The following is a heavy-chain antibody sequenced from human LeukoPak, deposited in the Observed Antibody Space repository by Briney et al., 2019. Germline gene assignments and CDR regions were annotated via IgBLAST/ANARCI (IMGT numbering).Heavy chain of an antibody. CDR2: IRYDGSNK. Sequence: GVSLRLSCAASGFTFSSYGMHWVRQSPGKGLEWVAFIRYDGSNKHYADCVKGRFSISRDNSKNMLDLQMNSLRAEDTAVYYCAKVMEDYGDYGVVDYWGQGALVTVSS. D-gene: IGHD4-17*01. CDR3: AKVMEDYGDYGVVDY. CDR1: GFTFSSYG. V-gene: IGHV3-30*02. J-gene: IGHJ4*02.